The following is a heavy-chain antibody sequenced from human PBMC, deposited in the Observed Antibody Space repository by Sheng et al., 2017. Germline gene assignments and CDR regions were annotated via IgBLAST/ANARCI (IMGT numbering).Heavy chain of an antibody. J-gene: IGHJ4*01. CDR1: GGSFSGYY. CDR3: ARKRAGGRRPQKQGFGEATFQVNDY. Sequence: QVQLQQWGAGLLKPSETLSLTCAVYGGSFSGYYWSWIRQPPGKGLEWIGEINHSGSTNYNPSLKSRVTISVDTSKNQFSLKLSSVTAADTAVYYCARKRAGGRRPQKQGFGEATFQVNDYWG. D-gene: IGHD3-10*01. V-gene: IGHV4-34*01. CDR2: INHSGST.